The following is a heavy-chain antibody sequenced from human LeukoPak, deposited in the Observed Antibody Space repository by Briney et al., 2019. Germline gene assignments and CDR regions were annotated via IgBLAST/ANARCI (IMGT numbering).Heavy chain of an antibody. D-gene: IGHD4-17*01. CDR2: IYYIGST. Sequence: PSETLSLSCTVSGGSIRSYYWSWIRQPPGKGLECIGYIYYIGSTNYNPSLKSRVTISLDTSKSQFSLKLTSVTAADTAVYYCARDPWDYGDNWFDPWGQGTLVTVSS. J-gene: IGHJ5*02. CDR1: GGSIRSYY. CDR3: ARDPWDYGDNWFDP. V-gene: IGHV4-59*12.